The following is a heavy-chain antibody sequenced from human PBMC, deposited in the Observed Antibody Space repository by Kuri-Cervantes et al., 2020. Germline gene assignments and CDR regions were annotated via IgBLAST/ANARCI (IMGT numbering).Heavy chain of an antibody. Sequence: GESLKISCAASGFTFSGYWMNWVRQTPGNGLVWVSFINGDGSNTMYADSVKGRFTISRDNAQNSLFLQMNSLRGEDTAVYYCVREETAAADAFDFWGQGTMVTVSS. CDR2: INGDGSNT. CDR3: VREETAAADAFDF. D-gene: IGHD6-13*01. J-gene: IGHJ3*01. CDR1: GFTFSGYW. V-gene: IGHV3-74*03.